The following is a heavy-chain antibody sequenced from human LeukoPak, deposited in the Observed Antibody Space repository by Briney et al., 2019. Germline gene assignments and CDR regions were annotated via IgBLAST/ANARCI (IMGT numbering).Heavy chain of an antibody. CDR2: IFNTGNT. CDR1: GGSINSHY. D-gene: IGHD3-10*01. Sequence: PSKTLSLTCSVSGGSINSHYWSWTRQPPGKRLEWIGYIFNTGNTNYNPSLASRVAMSVDTSRAQFFLRLSPVTAADTAIYYCASRPADTTWYGVFDYWSQGTLVTVSS. V-gene: IGHV4-59*11. CDR3: ASRPADTTWYGVFDY. J-gene: IGHJ4*02.